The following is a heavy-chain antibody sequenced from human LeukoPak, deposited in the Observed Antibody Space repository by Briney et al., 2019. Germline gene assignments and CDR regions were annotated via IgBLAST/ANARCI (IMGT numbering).Heavy chain of an antibody. J-gene: IGHJ5*02. CDR1: GFTFSNYG. V-gene: IGHV3-30*02. CDR2: IQTDGTPT. D-gene: IGHD3-22*01. Sequence: GGSLRLSCTASGFTFSNYGTHWVRQAPGKGLEWVAFIQTDGTPTFYADSVKGRFTISRDNAKNTLNLQMNSLRAEDTAVYYCARDLGQYYDTSDNWFDPWGQGTLVTVSS. CDR3: ARDLGQYYDTSDNWFDP.